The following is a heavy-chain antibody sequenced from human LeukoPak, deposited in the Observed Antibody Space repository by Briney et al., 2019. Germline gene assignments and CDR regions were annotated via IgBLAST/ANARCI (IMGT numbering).Heavy chain of an antibody. CDR2: IYTSGST. CDR3: ARDFRYSSSWYPAY. CDR1: GGSISSYY. J-gene: IGHJ4*02. Sequence: SETLSLTCTVSGGSISSYYWSWIRQPAGKGLEWIGRIYTSGSTNYNPSLKSRVTMSVDTSKNQFSLKLSSVTAADTAAYYCARDFRYSSSWYPAYWGQGTLVTVSS. V-gene: IGHV4-4*07. D-gene: IGHD6-13*01.